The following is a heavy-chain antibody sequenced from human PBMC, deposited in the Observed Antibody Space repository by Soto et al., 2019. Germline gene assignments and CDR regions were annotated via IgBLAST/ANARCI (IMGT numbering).Heavy chain of an antibody. V-gene: IGHV4-34*01. J-gene: IGHJ3*02. Sequence: SETLSLTCAVYGGSFSGYYWSWIRQPPGKGLEWIGEINHSGSTNYNPSLKSRVTISVDTSKNQFSLKLSSVTAADTAVCYCVREPYKAANDAFDIWGQGTMVTVSS. CDR2: INHSGST. CDR1: GGSFSGYY. D-gene: IGHD2-15*01. CDR3: VREPYKAANDAFDI.